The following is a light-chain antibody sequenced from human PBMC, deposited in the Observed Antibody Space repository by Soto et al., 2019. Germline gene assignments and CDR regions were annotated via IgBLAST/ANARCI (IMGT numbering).Light chain of an antibody. CDR2: GDN. CDR3: SSYTSSSTLVV. Sequence: QSVLTQPPSVTGAPGQRVTISCTWNNSNIGTGYGVHWYQQFPGTAPRLLTYGDNNRPSGVPDRFSGSKSGNTAPLTISGLQAEDEADYYCSSYTSSSTLVVFGGGTKLTVL. CDR1: NSNIGTGYG. J-gene: IGLJ2*01. V-gene: IGLV1-40*01.